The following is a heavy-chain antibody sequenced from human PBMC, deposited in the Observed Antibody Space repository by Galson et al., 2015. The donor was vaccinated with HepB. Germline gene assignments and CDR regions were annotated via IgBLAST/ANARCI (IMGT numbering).Heavy chain of an antibody. CDR1: GFSFRSYS. V-gene: IGHV3-48*01. CDR2: ITSSSSTI. Sequence: SLRLSCAASGFSFRSYSMNWVRQTPGKGLEWVSYITSSSSTIYHADSVKGRFTVSRDNAKNSLYLQMNSLRAEDTAVYYCASLKQLWLRGDAFDVWGQGTMVTVSS. D-gene: IGHD5-18*01. CDR3: ASLKQLWLRGDAFDV. J-gene: IGHJ3*01.